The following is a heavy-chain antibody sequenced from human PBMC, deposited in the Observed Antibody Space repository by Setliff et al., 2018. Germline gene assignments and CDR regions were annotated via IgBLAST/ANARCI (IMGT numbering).Heavy chain of an antibody. CDR1: GGSISSSDFY. J-gene: IGHJ5*02. CDR2: IYDNDFA. CDR3: ARGDDFHDGSGYYNP. Sequence: KPSETLSLTCTVSGGSISSSDFYWSWIRQPPGKGLEWIGYIYDNDFANYNPSLRSRVSISVDTSKNQFSLKLTSVTAADTAVYYCARGDDFHDGSGYYNPWGQGTLVTVSS. D-gene: IGHD3-22*01. V-gene: IGHV4-61*08.